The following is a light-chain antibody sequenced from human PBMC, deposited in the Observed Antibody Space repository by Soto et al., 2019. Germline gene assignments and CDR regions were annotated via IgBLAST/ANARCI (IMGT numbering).Light chain of an antibody. CDR2: GAS. V-gene: IGKV3-20*01. J-gene: IGKJ1*01. CDR1: QSVSSSY. CDR3: QQFKT. Sequence: EIVSTQSPGTLSLSPVERATLSCRASQSVSSSYLAWYQQKPGQAPGLLIYGASSRATGIPDRFSGSGSGTDFTLTISRLEPEDFAVYYCQQFKTFGQGAKVDI.